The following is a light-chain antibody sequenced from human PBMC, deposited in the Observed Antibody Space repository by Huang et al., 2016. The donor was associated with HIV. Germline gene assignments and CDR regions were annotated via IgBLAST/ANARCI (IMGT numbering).Light chain of an antibody. V-gene: IGKV1-9*01. CDR2: AAS. J-gene: IGKJ1*01. CDR3: QQLNDYPWT. CDR1: EGISSY. Sequence: IQLTQSPSSLSASVGDRVTITCRASEGISSYLAWYQQKSGKAPKFLIYAASTLQIGVPARFSGSGSGTDFTLTISSLQPEDFATYYCQQLNDYPWTFGQGTKVEIK.